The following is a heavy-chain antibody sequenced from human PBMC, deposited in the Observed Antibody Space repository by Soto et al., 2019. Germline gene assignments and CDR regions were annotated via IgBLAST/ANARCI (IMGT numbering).Heavy chain of an antibody. CDR1: GGPISSYY. Sequence: SETLSLTCTVSGGPISSYYWSWIRQPPGKGLEWIGYIYYSGSTNYNPSLKSRVTISVDTSKNQFSLKLSSVTAADTAVYYCARDLVSSGWYGIDYWGQGTLVTVSS. V-gene: IGHV4-59*01. CDR3: ARDLVSSGWYGIDY. D-gene: IGHD6-19*01. J-gene: IGHJ4*02. CDR2: IYYSGST.